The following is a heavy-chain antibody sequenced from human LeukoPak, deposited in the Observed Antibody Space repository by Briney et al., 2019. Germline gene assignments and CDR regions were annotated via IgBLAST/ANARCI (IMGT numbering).Heavy chain of an antibody. CDR2: INWNSGNI. CDR3: ARGADGVSSNSRGWFDP. V-gene: IGHV3-9*01. Sequence: PGRSLRLSCAASGFTFDDYAMHWVRQAPGKGLEWVSAINWNSGNIGYADSVKGRFTISRDNARNSLYLQMNTLRAEDTAVYSCARGADGVSSNSRGWFDPWGQGTLVTVSS. CDR1: GFTFDDYA. J-gene: IGHJ5*02. D-gene: IGHD2-15*01.